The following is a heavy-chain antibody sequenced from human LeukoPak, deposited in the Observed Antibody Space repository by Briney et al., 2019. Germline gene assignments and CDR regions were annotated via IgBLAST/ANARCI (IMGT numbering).Heavy chain of an antibody. V-gene: IGHV4-4*09. D-gene: IGHD5-12*01. CDR3: AREGAVDIVATIPYYYYMDV. J-gene: IGHJ6*03. CDR2: IYTSGST. CDR1: GGSISSYY. Sequence: SETLSLTCTVSGGSISSYYWSWIRQPPGKGLEWIGYIYTSGSTNYNPSLKSRVTISVDTSKNQFSLKLSSVTAADTAVYYCAREGAVDIVATIPYYYYMDVWGKGTTVTVSS.